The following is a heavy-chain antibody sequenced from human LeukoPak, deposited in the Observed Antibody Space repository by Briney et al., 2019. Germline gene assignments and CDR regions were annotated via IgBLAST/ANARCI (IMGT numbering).Heavy chain of an antibody. J-gene: IGHJ4*02. CDR3: ARGKWARPTLVVAAPDS. Sequence: ASVNVSCKASGGALTNYGFIWVRQAPGQGLEWMGRIIPMLGLTDYAQKFQGRVVITADKSTNIVYMELSSLRSEDTAIFYCARGKWARPTLVVAAPDSWGQGTLVTVSS. CDR2: IIPMLGLT. CDR1: GGALTNYG. D-gene: IGHD6-19*01. V-gene: IGHV1-69*04.